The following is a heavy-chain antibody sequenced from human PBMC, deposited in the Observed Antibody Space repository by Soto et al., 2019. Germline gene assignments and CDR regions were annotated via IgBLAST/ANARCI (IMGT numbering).Heavy chain of an antibody. CDR2: INTDGSNS. CDR1: GFTFSRYW. CDR3: ARAAYSSSWYADF. J-gene: IGHJ4*02. Sequence: GSLRLSCAASGFTFSRYWMHWVRQSPEKGLVWVSHINTDGSNSNYADSVKGRFTISRDNAKNTLYLQMDGLEAEDTALYYCARAAYSSSWYADFWGQGTLVTVSS. V-gene: IGHV3-74*01. D-gene: IGHD6-13*01.